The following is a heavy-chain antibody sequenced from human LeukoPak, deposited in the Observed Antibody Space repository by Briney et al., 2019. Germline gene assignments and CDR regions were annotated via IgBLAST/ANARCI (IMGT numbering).Heavy chain of an antibody. J-gene: IGHJ4*02. CDR2: INTNTGNP. CDR3: ARVAEYSSGWYDPFDY. Sequence: ASVKVSCKASGYTFTSYAMNWVRQAPGQGLEWMGWINTNTGNPTYAQGFTGRCVFSLDTSVSTAYLQISSLKAEDTAVYHCARVAEYSSGWYDPFDYWGQGTLVTVSS. CDR1: GYTFTSYA. D-gene: IGHD6-19*01. V-gene: IGHV7-4-1*02.